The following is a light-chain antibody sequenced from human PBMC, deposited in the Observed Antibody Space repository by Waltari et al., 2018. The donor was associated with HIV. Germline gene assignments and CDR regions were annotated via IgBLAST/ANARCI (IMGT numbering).Light chain of an antibody. CDR1: NTGSKR. V-gene: IGLV3-21*02. Sequence: SYVLTPQPSVSVPPAQTARITCGGNNTGSKRVTCYQQHPGQSTVLVVYADSDRPSGIPERFSCSNAVNTATLTISRVEAGDEADYYCQVWDSSSDLPYVFGTGTKVTVL. CDR2: ADS. J-gene: IGLJ1*01. CDR3: QVWDSSSDLPYV.